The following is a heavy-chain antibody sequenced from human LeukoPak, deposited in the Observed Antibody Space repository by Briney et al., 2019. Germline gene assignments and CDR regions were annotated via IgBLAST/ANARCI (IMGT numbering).Heavy chain of an antibody. J-gene: IGHJ4*02. CDR3: ARDPDQLPAPY. CDR2: IWYDGSNK. Sequence: PGGSLRLSCAASGFTFSSYGMHWVRQAPGKGLEWVAVIWYDGSNKYYADSVKGRFTISRDNSKNTLYLQMNSLRAEDTAVYYCARDPDQLPAPYWGQGTLVTVSS. CDR1: GFTFSSYG. V-gene: IGHV3-33*01. D-gene: IGHD1-1*01.